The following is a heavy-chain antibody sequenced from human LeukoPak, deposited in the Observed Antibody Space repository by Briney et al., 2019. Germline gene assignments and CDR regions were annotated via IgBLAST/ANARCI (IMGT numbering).Heavy chain of an antibody. J-gene: IGHJ4*02. V-gene: IGHV1-2*02. CDR2: INPNSGGT. CDR1: GYTFTGYY. CDR3: ARDPYDILTGYSGDSYFDY. D-gene: IGHD3-9*01. Sequence: VASVKVSCKASGYTFTGYYMHWVRQAPGQGLEWMGWINPNSGGTNYAQKFQGRVTMTRDTSISTAYMELSRLRSDDTAVYYCARDPYDILTGYSGDSYFDYWGQGTLVTVSS.